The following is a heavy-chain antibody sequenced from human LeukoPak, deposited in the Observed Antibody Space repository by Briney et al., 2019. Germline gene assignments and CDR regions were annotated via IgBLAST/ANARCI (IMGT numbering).Heavy chain of an antibody. J-gene: IGHJ4*02. CDR3: AKVELDYYGSGSYLNY. V-gene: IGHV3-30-3*01. CDR1: GFTFSSYA. CDR2: ISYDGSNK. Sequence: GGSLRLSCAASGFTFSSYAMHWVRQAPGKGLEWVAVISYDGSNKYYADSVKGRFTISRDNSKNTLYLQMNSLRAEDTAVYYCAKVELDYYGSGSYLNYWGQGTLVTVSS. D-gene: IGHD3-10*01.